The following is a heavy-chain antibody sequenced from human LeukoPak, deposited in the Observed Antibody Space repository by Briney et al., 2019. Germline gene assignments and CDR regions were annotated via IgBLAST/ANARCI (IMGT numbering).Heavy chain of an antibody. Sequence: GGSLRLSCAASGFTLSSNYMSWVRQAPGKGLEWVSVIYSGGSTYYADSVKGRFTISRDNSKTTLYLQMNSLRAEDTAVYYCARDLLGLWFGESWGQGTLVTVSS. CDR1: GFTLSSNY. CDR3: ARDLLGLWFGES. J-gene: IGHJ5*02. V-gene: IGHV3-66*01. CDR2: IYSGGST. D-gene: IGHD3-10*01.